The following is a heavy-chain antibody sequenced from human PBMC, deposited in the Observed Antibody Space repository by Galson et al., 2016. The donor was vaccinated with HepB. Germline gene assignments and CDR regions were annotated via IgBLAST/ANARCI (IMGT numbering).Heavy chain of an antibody. J-gene: IGHJ3*02. CDR3: AREKVVGVVATGAFDI. CDR2: IKQDGSED. D-gene: IGHD2-15*01. Sequence: SLRLSCAASGYTFSSYALSWVRQAPGKGLEWVANIKQDGSEDYFADSVKGRFAISRDNAQKTLYLQMNSLRVDDTAIYYCAREKVVGVVATGAFDIWGQGTMVTVSS. CDR1: GYTFSSYA. V-gene: IGHV3-7*01.